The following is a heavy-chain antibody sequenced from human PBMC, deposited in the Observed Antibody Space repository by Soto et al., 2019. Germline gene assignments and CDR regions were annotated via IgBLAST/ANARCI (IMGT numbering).Heavy chain of an antibody. CDR1: GYSFTSYW. J-gene: IGHJ6*02. CDR3: ARASLGSCSSTSCYPYYYYYGMDV. Sequence: PGESLKISCKGSGYSFTSYWIGWVRQMPGKGLEWMGIIYPGDSDTRYSPSFQGQVTLSADKSISTAYLQWSSLKASDTAMYYCARASLGSCSSTSCYPYYYYYGMDVWGQGTTVTVSS. CDR2: IYPGDSDT. V-gene: IGHV5-51*01. D-gene: IGHD2-2*01.